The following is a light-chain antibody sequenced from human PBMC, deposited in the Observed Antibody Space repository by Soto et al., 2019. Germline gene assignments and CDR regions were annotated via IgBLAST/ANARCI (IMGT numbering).Light chain of an antibody. Sequence: DIQMTHSPSTLSASVGDRVTITCRASQSISSWLAWYQQKPGKAPKLLIYKASSLESGVPSRFSGSGSGTDFTLTISSLQPDDVATYFRQQYKCLWTFGQGTKVEIK. J-gene: IGKJ1*01. V-gene: IGKV1-5*03. CDR2: KAS. CDR1: QSISSW. CDR3: QQYKCLWT.